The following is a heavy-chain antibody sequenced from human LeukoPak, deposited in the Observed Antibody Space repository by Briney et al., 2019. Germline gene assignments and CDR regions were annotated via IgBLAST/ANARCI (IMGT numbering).Heavy chain of an antibody. CDR3: ARRDYIYVWGSYRPEYYFDY. Sequence: GGSLRLACAASGFTLSSYWMSWVRQAPGKGREWVANIKQDGSEKYYVDSVKGRFTISRDNAKNSLYLQMNSLRAEDTAVYYCARRDYIYVWGSYRPEYYFDYWGQGTLVTVYS. J-gene: IGHJ4*02. CDR1: GFTLSSYW. D-gene: IGHD3-16*02. V-gene: IGHV3-7*01. CDR2: IKQDGSEK.